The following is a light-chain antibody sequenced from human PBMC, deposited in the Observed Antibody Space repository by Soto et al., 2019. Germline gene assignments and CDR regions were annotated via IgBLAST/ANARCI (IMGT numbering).Light chain of an antibody. CDR2: AAS. Sequence: EIVLTQSPATLSLSPGERATLSCGASQSVSSYLAWYQQKPGQAPRLLIYAASNRATGIPARFSGSGSGTDFTLTITSLEPEDFAVYFCHQRYNWPRVTFGQGTRLEIK. J-gene: IGKJ5*01. V-gene: IGKV3-11*01. CDR3: HQRYNWPRVT. CDR1: QSVSSY.